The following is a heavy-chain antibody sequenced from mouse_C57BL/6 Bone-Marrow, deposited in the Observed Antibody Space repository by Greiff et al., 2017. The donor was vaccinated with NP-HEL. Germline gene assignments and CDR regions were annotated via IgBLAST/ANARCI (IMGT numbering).Heavy chain of an antibody. V-gene: IGHV1-53*01. J-gene: IGHJ3*01. CDR3: ARGETAQATAWFAY. Sequence: VQLQQPGTELVKPGASVKLSCKASGYTFTSYWMHWVKQRPGQGLEWIGNINPSNGGTNYNEKFKSKATLTVDKSSSTAYMQLSSLTSEDSAVYYGARGETAQATAWFAYWGQGTLVTVSA. D-gene: IGHD3-2*02. CDR1: GYTFTSYW. CDR2: INPSNGGT.